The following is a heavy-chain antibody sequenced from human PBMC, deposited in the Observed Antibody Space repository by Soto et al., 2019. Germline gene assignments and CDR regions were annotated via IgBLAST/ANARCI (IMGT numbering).Heavy chain of an antibody. Sequence: EVQLLESGGGRVRPGGSLRLSCAASAFTFKNYNMNWVRQAPGRGLEWVSFSSGSSRYIYYADSVKGRFTISRDNAKNSLSLQMNSLRAEDAAMYFCVRGQLLEKGDESYFDFWGQGTLVTVSS. V-gene: IGHV3-21*01. CDR3: VRGQLLEKGDESYFDF. CDR2: SSGSSRYI. J-gene: IGHJ4*02. CDR1: AFTFKNYN. D-gene: IGHD6-19*01.